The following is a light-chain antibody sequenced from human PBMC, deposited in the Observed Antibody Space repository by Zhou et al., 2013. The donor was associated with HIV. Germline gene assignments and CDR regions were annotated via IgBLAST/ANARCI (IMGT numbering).Light chain of an antibody. CDR1: QDISNY. V-gene: IGKV1-33*01. Sequence: DIQMTQSPSSLSASVGDRVTITCQASQDISNYLNWYQQKPGKAPKLLIYDASNLETGVPSRFTGSGSGTHFTFTISSLQPEDIATYYCQQFDNLRVTFG. CDR2: DAS. CDR3: QQFDNLRVT. J-gene: IGKJ3*01.